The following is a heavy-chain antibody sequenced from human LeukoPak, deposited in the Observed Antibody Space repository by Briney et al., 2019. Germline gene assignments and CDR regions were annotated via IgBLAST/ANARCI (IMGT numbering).Heavy chain of an antibody. D-gene: IGHD5-12*01. CDR2: TFYRSKWYN. V-gene: IGHV6-1*01. CDR1: GDSVSSTSAA. CDR3: ARDGGGGDDLFDY. Sequence: SQTLSLTCAVSGDSVSSTSAAWNWIRQSPSRGLEWLGRTFYRSKWYNDYAVSLRGRITINPDTSKNQFSLQLNSVTPEDTAVYYCARDGGGGDDLFDYWGQGTLVTVSS. J-gene: IGHJ4*02.